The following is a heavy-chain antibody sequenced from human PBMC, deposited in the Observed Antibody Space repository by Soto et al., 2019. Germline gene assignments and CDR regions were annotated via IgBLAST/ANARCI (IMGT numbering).Heavy chain of an antibody. V-gene: IGHV1-18*01. J-gene: IGHJ6*02. D-gene: IGHD2-2*01. CDR2: ISAYNGNT. CDR3: ARVRCSSTSCSNYYYGMDV. Sequence: QVQLVQSGAEVKKPGASVKVSCKASGYTFTSYGISWVRQAPGQGLEWMGWISAYNGNTNYAQKLQGRVTMTTDTSTSTAYMELRSLRSDDTAVYYCARVRCSSTSCSNYYYGMDVWGQGTTVNGSS. CDR1: GYTFTSYG.